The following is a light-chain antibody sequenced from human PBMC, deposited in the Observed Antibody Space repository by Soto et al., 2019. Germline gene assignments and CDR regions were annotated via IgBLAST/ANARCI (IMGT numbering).Light chain of an antibody. CDR3: QQAYSFPPT. CDR2: AAS. J-gene: IGKJ2*01. V-gene: IGKV1D-12*01. Sequence: DIQMTQSPSSVSASVGDRVTITCRASQDVDTWLAWYQQKPGKAPKLLIYAASTLQSGVPSRFSGRGSGTDFTLTISSLQSEDFATYSCQQAYSFPPTFGQGTKLEIK. CDR1: QDVDTW.